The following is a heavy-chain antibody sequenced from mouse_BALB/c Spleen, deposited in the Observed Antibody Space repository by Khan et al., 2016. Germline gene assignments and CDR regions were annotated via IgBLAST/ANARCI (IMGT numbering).Heavy chain of an antibody. CDR3: ARAGYYGYLAY. V-gene: IGHV4-1*02. CDR1: GFDFRRYW. Sequence: EVQLVESGGGLVQPGGSLKLSCAASGFDFRRYWMRWVRQAPGKGLEWIGEINPDSRTINYTPSLKDKFTISRDNAKNTLYLQMSKVRSEDTALXYCARAGYYGYLAYWGQGTLVSVSA. D-gene: IGHD1-1*01. CDR2: INPDSRTI. J-gene: IGHJ3*01.